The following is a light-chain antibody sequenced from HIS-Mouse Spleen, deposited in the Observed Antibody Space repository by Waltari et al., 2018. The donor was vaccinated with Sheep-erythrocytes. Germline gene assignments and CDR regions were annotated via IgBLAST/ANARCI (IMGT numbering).Light chain of an antibody. CDR3: YSTDSSGNHRV. Sequence: SYELTQPPSVSVSPGQTARITCSGDAFPKKYAYWYQQKSGQAPVLVIYEDSKRPSGLPERFSGSSSGTMATLTISGAQVEDEADYYCYSTDSSGNHRVFGTGTKVTVL. CDR1: AFPKKY. J-gene: IGLJ1*01. V-gene: IGLV3-10*01. CDR2: EDS.